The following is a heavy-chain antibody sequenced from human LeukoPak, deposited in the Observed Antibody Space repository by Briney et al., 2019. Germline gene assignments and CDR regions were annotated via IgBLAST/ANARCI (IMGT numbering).Heavy chain of an antibody. V-gene: IGHV4-34*01. Sequence: PSETLSLTCAVFGGSFSGYYWNWIRQPPGKGLEWIGQINPSRNTNYNPSLKSRVTISVDTSKNQFSLKLSSVTAADTAVYYCALGLRYNWFDPWGQGTLVTVSS. D-gene: IGHD4-17*01. CDR2: INPSRNT. CDR3: ALGLRYNWFDP. J-gene: IGHJ5*02. CDR1: GGSFSGYY.